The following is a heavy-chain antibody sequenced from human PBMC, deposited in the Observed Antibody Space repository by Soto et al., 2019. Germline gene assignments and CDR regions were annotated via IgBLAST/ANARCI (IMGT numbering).Heavy chain of an antibody. CDR1: GGSISSGGYY. Sequence: QVQLQESGPGLVKPSQTLSLTCTVSGGSISSGGYYWSWIRQHPGKGLEWIGYIYYSGSTYYNPSNKNRGTISVDTSKNQFSLKLSSVTAADTAVYYCSTRTLDAFDIWGQGTMVTVSS. V-gene: IGHV4-31*03. J-gene: IGHJ3*02. CDR3: STRTLDAFDI. CDR2: IYYSGST.